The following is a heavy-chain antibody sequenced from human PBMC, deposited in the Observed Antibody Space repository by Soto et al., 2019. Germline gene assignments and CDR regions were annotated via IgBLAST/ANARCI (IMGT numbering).Heavy chain of an antibody. CDR3: ARTLPGGNFFDY. CDR2: IYYSGST. CDR1: GGSISSGDYY. D-gene: IGHD1-26*01. Sequence: SETLSLTCTVSGGSISSGDYYWSWIRQPPGKGLEWIGYIYYSGSTYYNPSLKSRVTISVDTSKNQLSMKLSSVTAADTAVYYCARTLPGGNFFDYWGQGTLVTVSS. J-gene: IGHJ4*02. V-gene: IGHV4-30-4*01.